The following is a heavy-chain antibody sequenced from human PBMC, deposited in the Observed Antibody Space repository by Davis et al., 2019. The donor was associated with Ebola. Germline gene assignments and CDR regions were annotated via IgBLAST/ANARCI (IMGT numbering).Heavy chain of an antibody. D-gene: IGHD6-19*01. CDR3: ARGPYSSGWYVNYYAMDV. V-gene: IGHV4-34*01. J-gene: IGHJ6*02. Sequence: SQTLSLTCAVYGGSFSGYYWSWIRQPPGKGLEWIGEINHSGSTNYNPSLKSRVTISVDTSKNQFSLKLSSVTAADTAVYYCARGPYSSGWYVNYYAMDVWGQGTTVTVSS. CDR2: INHSGST. CDR1: GGSFSGYY.